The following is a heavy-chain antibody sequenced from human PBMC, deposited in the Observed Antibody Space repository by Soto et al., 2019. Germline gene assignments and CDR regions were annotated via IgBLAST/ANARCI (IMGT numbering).Heavy chain of an antibody. CDR3: AGQRMSSSWLWFDP. V-gene: IGHV1-69*13. D-gene: IGHD6-13*01. J-gene: IGHJ5*02. Sequence: ASVKVSCKASGGTFSSYAISWVRQAPGQGLEWMGGITPIFGTANYAQKFQGRVTITADESTSTAYMELSSLRSEDTAVYYCAGQRMSSSWLWFDPWGQGTLVTVSS. CDR2: ITPIFGTA. CDR1: GGTFSSYA.